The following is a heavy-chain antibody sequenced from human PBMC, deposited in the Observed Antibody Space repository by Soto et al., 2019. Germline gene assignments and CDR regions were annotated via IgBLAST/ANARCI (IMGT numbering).Heavy chain of an antibody. Sequence: LSLTCTVSGGSIDTYYWSWIRQPPGKGLQWIGYIYYSGSTTYSPSLKSRVTISVDRSKNQFSLKLTSMTAADTAVYYCARLGGYYQSLDTWGQGTLVTVS. J-gene: IGHJ5*02. CDR1: GGSIDTYY. D-gene: IGHD3-22*01. CDR2: IYYSGST. V-gene: IGHV4-59*08. CDR3: ARLGGYYQSLDT.